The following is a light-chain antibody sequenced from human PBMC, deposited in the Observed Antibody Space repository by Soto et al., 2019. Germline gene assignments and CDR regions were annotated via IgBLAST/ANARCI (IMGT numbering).Light chain of an antibody. CDR3: QQSHGIPYT. CDR2: AAS. CDR1: QTISTY. V-gene: IGKV1-39*01. Sequence: DIQMTQSPSSLSASVGDRVTISCRARQTISTYLNWYQQEPGKAPTLLIYAASNLQSGVPSRFSGSGSGTDFTLTISSLQPEDFAAYYCQQSHGIPYTFGQGTKLEIK. J-gene: IGKJ2*01.